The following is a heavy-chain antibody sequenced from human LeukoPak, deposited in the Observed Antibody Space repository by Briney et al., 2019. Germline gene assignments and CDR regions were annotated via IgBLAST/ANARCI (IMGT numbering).Heavy chain of an antibody. Sequence: SETLSLTCTVSGGSNSSYYWSWIRQPPGKGLEWIGYIYYSGSTNYNPSLKSRVTISVDTSKNQFSLKLSSVTAADTAVYYCARGGEGDAFDIWGQGTMVTVSS. CDR1: GGSNSSYY. D-gene: IGHD3-10*01. CDR2: IYYSGST. J-gene: IGHJ3*02. V-gene: IGHV4-59*01. CDR3: ARGGEGDAFDI.